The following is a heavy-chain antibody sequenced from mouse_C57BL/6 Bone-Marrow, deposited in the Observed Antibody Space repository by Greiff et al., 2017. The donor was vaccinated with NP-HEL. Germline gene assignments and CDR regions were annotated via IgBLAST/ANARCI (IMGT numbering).Heavy chain of an antibody. V-gene: IGHV1-82*01. Sequence: VQLQESGPELVKPGASVKISCKASGYAFSSSWMNWVKQRPGKGLAWIGRLYPGDGDTNYNGKFKGKATLTADKSSSTAYMQLSSLTSEDSAVYFCAPSGTRFAYWGQGTLVTVSA. CDR2: LYPGDGDT. CDR3: APSGTRFAY. J-gene: IGHJ3*01. D-gene: IGHD4-1*01. CDR1: GYAFSSSW.